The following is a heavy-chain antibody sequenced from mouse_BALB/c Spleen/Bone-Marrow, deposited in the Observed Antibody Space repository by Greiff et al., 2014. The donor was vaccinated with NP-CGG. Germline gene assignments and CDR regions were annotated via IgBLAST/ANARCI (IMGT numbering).Heavy chain of an antibody. CDR1: GFNIKDTY. CDR2: IDPANGNT. CDR3: AAYYRYLAWFAY. D-gene: IGHD2-14*01. V-gene: IGHV14-3*02. J-gene: IGHJ3*01. Sequence: EVQLQQSGAELVKPGASVKLSCTASGFNIKDTYMHWVKQRPEQGPEWIGRIDPANGNTKYDPKFQGKATITADTSSNTAYLQLSSLTFEDTAVYYCAAYYRYLAWFAYWGQGTLVTVSA.